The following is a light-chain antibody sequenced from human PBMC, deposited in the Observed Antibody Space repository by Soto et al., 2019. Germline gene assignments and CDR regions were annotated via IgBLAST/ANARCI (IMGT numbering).Light chain of an antibody. V-gene: IGLV2-8*01. CDR1: SSDVGAYHY. Sequence: QSALTQPPSASGSPGQSVTISCTGTSSDVGAYHYVSGHQQHPGKAPKVLIYEVTKRPSGVPDRFSGSKSGNTASLTVSGLQAEDEADYYCSSYAAMRVVFGGGTKLTVL. CDR2: EVT. CDR3: SSYAAMRVV. J-gene: IGLJ2*01.